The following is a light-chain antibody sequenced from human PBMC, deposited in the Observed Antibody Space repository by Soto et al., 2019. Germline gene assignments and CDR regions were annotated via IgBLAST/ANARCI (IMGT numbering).Light chain of an antibody. V-gene: IGKV1-8*01. CDR1: QGISSY. Sequence: AIRMTQSPSSFSASTGDRVTITCRASQGISSYLAWYQQKPGKAPTLLIYAASTWQSGVPSRFSGSGSGTDFTLTISCLQSEDFATYYCQQYSSYPHTFGQGTKLEIK. J-gene: IGKJ2*01. CDR3: QQYSSYPHT. CDR2: AAS.